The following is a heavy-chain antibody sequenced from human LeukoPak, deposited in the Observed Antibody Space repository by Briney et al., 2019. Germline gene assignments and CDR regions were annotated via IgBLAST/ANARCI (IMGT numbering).Heavy chain of an antibody. CDR2: IWYDGSNK. D-gene: IGHD3-22*01. V-gene: IGHV3-33*06. CDR3: AKDYYDSSGYYLHYYYYYMDV. J-gene: IGHJ6*03. CDR1: GFTFSSYG. Sequence: GGSLRLSCAASGFTFSSYGMYWVRQAPGKGLEWVAVIWYDGSNKYYADSVKGRFTISRDNSKNTLYLQMNSLRAEDTAVYYCAKDYYDSSGYYLHYYYYYMDVWGKGTTVTVSS.